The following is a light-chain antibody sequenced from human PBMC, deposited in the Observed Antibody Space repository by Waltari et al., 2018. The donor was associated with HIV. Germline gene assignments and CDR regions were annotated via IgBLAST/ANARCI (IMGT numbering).Light chain of an antibody. CDR1: NTNLGNNY. CDR2: DNA. V-gene: IGLV1-51*01. Sequence: SALTQPPPVSAPPRPSVTISCPGVNTNLGNNYVSWYQQLPGRAPRLLIYDNANRPSGIPDRFSASKAGLSATLGIAGLQIVDEADYYCGTWDSSLSRYVFGTGTTVAVL. CDR3: GTWDSSLSRYV. J-gene: IGLJ1*01.